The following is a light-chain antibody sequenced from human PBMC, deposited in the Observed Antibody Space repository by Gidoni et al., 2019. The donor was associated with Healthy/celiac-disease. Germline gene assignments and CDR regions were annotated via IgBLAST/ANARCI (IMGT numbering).Light chain of an antibody. CDR1: QSVSSY. J-gene: IGKJ1*01. V-gene: IGKV3-11*01. CDR2: DAS. CDR3: QQRSNWSVT. Sequence: EIVLTQSPATLSLSPGERATLSCRASQSVSSYLAWYQQKPGQAPRLLIYDASNRATGIPARFSGSGSGTDFTLTISSLGPEDFAVYYCQQRSNWSVTFGQGTKVEIK.